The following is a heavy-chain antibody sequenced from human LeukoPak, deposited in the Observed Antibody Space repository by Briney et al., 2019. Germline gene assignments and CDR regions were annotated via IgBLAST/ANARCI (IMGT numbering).Heavy chain of an antibody. CDR2: IWYDGSNK. CDR3: ARDLVAAAGNWFDP. D-gene: IGHD6-13*01. Sequence: GRSLRLSCAASGFTFSSYGMHWVRQAPGKGLEWVAVIWYDGSNKYYADSVKGRFTISGDNSKNTLYLQMNSLRAEDTAVYYCARDLVAAAGNWFDPWGQGTLVTVSS. CDR1: GFTFSSYG. J-gene: IGHJ5*02. V-gene: IGHV3-33*01.